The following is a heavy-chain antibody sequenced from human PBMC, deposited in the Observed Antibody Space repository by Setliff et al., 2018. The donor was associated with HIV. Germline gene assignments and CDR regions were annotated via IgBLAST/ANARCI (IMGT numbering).Heavy chain of an antibody. Sequence: SETLSLTCTVSGASISSGAYYWSWVRQPAGKGLEWIGHIYTFGDISYNPSLKSRVTISIDTSENLFSLKLSGVTAADTAIYYCARQVGEGKWYLDSWGHGTLVTVSS. CDR3: ARQVGEGKWYLDS. V-gene: IGHV4-61*09. CDR1: GASISSGAYY. CDR2: IYTFGDI. J-gene: IGHJ4*01. D-gene: IGHD1-26*01.